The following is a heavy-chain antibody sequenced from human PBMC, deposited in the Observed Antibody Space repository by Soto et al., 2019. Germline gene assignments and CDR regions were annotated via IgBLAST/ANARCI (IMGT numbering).Heavy chain of an antibody. CDR1: GGSISRSSYY. J-gene: IGHJ6*02. CDR3: ARQVIWSGYYTNYYYYGMDV. CDR2: IYYSGST. Sequence: PSETLSLTCTVSGGSISRSSYYWGWIRQPPGKGLEWIGSIYYSGSTYYNPSLKSRVTISVDTSKNQFSLKLSSVTAADTAVYYCARQVIWSGYYTNYYYYGMDVWGQGTTVTVSS. D-gene: IGHD3-3*01. V-gene: IGHV4-39*01.